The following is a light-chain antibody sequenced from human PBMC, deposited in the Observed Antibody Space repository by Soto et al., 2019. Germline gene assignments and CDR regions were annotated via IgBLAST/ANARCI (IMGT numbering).Light chain of an antibody. CDR3: CSYAGSYTFYV. CDR1: SSDVGGCNY. Sequence: QSVLTQPRSVSGSPGQSVTISCTGTSSDVGGCNYVSWYQQHPGKAPKLMIYDVSKRPSGVPDRFSGSKSGNTASLTISGLQAEDEADYYCCSYAGSYTFYVFGTGTKVTVL. J-gene: IGLJ1*01. CDR2: DVS. V-gene: IGLV2-11*01.